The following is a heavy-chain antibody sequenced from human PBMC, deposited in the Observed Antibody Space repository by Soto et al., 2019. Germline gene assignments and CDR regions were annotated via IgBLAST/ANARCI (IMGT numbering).Heavy chain of an antibody. D-gene: IGHD3-9*01. Sequence: TLSLTCTVSGGSISSYYWSWIRQPPGKGLEWIWYIYYSGSTNYNPSLKSRVTISVDTSKNQFSLKLSSVTAADTAVYYCARFDDILTGWGQGTLVTVSS. V-gene: IGHV4-59*01. CDR3: ARFDDILTG. CDR1: GGSISSYY. J-gene: IGHJ4*02. CDR2: IYYSGST.